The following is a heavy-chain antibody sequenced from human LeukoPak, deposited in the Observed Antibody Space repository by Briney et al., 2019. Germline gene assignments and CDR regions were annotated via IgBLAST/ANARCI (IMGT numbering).Heavy chain of an antibody. CDR2: ISYDGSNK. V-gene: IGHV3-30*04. D-gene: IGHD4-17*01. CDR3: ARDKTLMTTVTKYYFDY. CDR1: GFTFSSYA. Sequence: PGGSLRLSCAASGFTFSSYAMHWVRQAPGKGLEWVAVISYDGSNKYYADSVKGRFTISRDNSKNTLYLQMNSLRAEDTAVYYCARDKTLMTTVTKYYFDYWGQGTLVTVSS. J-gene: IGHJ4*02.